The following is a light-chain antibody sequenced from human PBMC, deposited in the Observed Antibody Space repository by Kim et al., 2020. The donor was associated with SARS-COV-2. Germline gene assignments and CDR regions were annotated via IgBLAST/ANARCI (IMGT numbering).Light chain of an antibody. CDR2: QDT. Sequence: SYELTQPSSVSVSPGQTATITCSGDKLGDKYVCWYQQRPGQSPVLVIHQDTQRPSGIPERFSASNSGNTATLTIGGTQDIDEADYYCQAWDSHTLYVFGPGTKVTVL. CDR3: QAWDSHTLYV. V-gene: IGLV3-1*01. J-gene: IGLJ1*01. CDR1: KLGDKY.